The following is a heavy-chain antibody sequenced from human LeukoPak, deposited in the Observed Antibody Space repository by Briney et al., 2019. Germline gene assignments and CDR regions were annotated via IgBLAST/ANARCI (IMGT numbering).Heavy chain of an antibody. CDR1: GYTFTSYD. CDR3: ATAAEEWELQRWDFYY. J-gene: IGHJ4*02. V-gene: IGHV1-8*01. D-gene: IGHD1-26*01. Sequence: ASVKVSCKASGYTFTSYDINWVRQATGQGLEWMGWMNPNSGNTGYAQKFQGRVTMTRNTSISTAYMELSSLRSEDTAVYYCATAAEEWELQRWDFYYWGQGTLVTVSS. CDR2: MNPNSGNT.